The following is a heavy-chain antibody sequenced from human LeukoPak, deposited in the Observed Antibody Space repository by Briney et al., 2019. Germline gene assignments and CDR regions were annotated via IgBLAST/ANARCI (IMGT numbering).Heavy chain of an antibody. CDR1: GITFSNYG. D-gene: IGHD2-2*03. CDR3: ALGKNFGYHYFDF. V-gene: IGHV3-23*01. CDR2: ISGGGSSS. Sequence: GGSLRLSCAGFGITFSNYGMSWVRQAPGKGLEWVSAISGGGSSSYYADSVKGRFTISRDYSKNTLFLQMSSLRPEDTAVYYCALGKNFGYHYFDFWGQGALVTVSS. J-gene: IGHJ4*02.